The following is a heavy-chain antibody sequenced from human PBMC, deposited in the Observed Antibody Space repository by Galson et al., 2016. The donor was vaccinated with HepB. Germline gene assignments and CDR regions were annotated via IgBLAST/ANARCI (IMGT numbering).Heavy chain of an antibody. V-gene: IGHV3-23*01. CDR2: ISDSGAGT. Sequence: SLRLSCAASGFTFSNYALSWVRQAPGKGLEWVSAISDSGAGTYYADSVKGRFTISRDNSKNTLYLQMNSLSAEDTALYYCARDSSSQWEQTQWGQGTLVTVSS. J-gene: IGHJ4*02. CDR3: ARDSSSQWEQTQ. CDR1: GFTFSNYA. D-gene: IGHD1-26*01.